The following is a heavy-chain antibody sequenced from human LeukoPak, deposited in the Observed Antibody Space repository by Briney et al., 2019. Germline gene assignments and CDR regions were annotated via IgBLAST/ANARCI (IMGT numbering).Heavy chain of an antibody. D-gene: IGHD6-13*01. CDR1: GYTFTSYD. Sequence: ASVKVSCKASGYTFTSYDINWVRQATGQGLEWMGWMNPNSGNTGYAQKFQGRVTITRNTSISAAYMELSSLRSEDTAVYYCARLIAAAGRPPTGYFDYWGQGTLVTVSS. J-gene: IGHJ4*02. CDR3: ARLIAAAGRPPTGYFDY. V-gene: IGHV1-8*03. CDR2: MNPNSGNT.